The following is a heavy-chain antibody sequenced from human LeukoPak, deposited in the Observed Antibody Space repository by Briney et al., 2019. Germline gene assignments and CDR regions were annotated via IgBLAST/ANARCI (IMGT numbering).Heavy chain of an antibody. V-gene: IGHV3-48*01. CDR1: GFTFSSYS. J-gene: IGHJ4*02. D-gene: IGHD6-19*01. CDR3: ARDGVAVGAY. CDR2: ISSSSSTI. Sequence: GGSLRLSCAASGFTFSSYSMNWVRQAPGKGLEWVSYISSSSSTIYYADSVKGRFTISRDNAKNSLYLQMNSLRAEDTAVYYCARDGVAVGAYWGQGTLVTVSS.